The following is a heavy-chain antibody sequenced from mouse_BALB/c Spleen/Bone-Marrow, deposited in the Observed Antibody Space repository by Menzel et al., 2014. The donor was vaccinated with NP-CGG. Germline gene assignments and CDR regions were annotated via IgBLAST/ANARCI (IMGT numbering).Heavy chain of an antibody. J-gene: IGHJ4*01. CDR1: GYSFTSYY. CDR3: ARHGNLRNYYAMDY. V-gene: IGHV1-66*01. Sequence: VQLQQSGPELVKPGASVKTSCKASGYSFTSYYIHWVKQRPGQGLEWIGWIFPGSGNTKYNEKFKGKATLTADTSSSTAYMQLSSLTSEDSAVYFCARHGNLRNYYAMDYWGQGTSVTVSS. D-gene: IGHD2-1*01. CDR2: IFPGSGNT.